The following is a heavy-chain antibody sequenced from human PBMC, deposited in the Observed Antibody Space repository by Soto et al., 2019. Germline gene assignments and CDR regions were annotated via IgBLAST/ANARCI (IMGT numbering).Heavy chain of an antibody. D-gene: IGHD3-10*01. Sequence: GGSLRLSCAASGFTFTAYYMTWVRQVPGKGLEWVASINKDGSKQYYVDSVKGRFTISRDNAMNSLYLQMNSLRAGDTALYYCSRENWFQDYWGQGTLATVSS. CDR3: SRENWFQDY. V-gene: IGHV3-7*03. CDR2: INKDGSKQ. J-gene: IGHJ4*02. CDR1: GFTFTAYY.